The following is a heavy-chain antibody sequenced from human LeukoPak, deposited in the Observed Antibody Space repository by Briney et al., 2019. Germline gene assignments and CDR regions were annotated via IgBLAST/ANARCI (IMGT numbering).Heavy chain of an antibody. Sequence: ASVKVSCKASGYTFTSYAMNWVRQAPGQGLEWMGWISAYNGNTNYAEKIQGRVTMTADTSTNTVYMELRSLRSDDTAVYYCARDLYGDREYFSHWGLGTVVTVSS. D-gene: IGHD4-17*01. CDR2: ISAYNGNT. V-gene: IGHV1-18*01. CDR1: GYTFTSYA. J-gene: IGHJ1*01. CDR3: ARDLYGDREYFSH.